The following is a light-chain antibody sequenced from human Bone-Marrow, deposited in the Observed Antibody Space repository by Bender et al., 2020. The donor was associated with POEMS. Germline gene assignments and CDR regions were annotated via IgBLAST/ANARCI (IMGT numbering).Light chain of an antibody. CDR1: SSDVGSYNL. Sequence: QSALTQPASMSGSPGQSITISCTGTSSDVGSYNLVSWYQQHPGKAPELMIYEDNKRPSGVSNRFSGSKSGNTASLTISGLRAEDEAAYYCCSYTSTYTWVFGGGTKLTVL. J-gene: IGLJ3*02. CDR2: EDN. CDR3: CSYTSTYTWV. V-gene: IGLV2-23*01.